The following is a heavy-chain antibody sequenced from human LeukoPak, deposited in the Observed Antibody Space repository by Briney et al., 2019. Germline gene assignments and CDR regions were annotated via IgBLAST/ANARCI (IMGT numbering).Heavy chain of an antibody. CDR3: AKAPSITMVRGGILFDY. Sequence: GGSLRLSCAASGFTFSSYAMSWVRQAPGKGLEWVSAISGSGGSTYYADSVKGRFTISRDNSKNTLYLQMNSLRAEDTAVYYCAKAPSITMVRGGILFDYWGQGTLVTVSS. J-gene: IGHJ4*02. V-gene: IGHV3-23*01. CDR2: ISGSGGST. CDR1: GFTFSSYA. D-gene: IGHD3-10*01.